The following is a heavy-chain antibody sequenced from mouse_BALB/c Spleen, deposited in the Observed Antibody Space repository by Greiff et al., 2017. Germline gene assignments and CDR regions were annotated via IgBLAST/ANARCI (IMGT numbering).Heavy chain of an antibody. Sequence: EVKLMESGGGLVKPGGSLKISCAASGFTFSSYTMSWVRQTPEKRLEWVATISSGGSYTYYPDSVKGRFTISRDNAKNTLYLQMSSLKSEDTAMYYCARDRQDCNYNIDYWGQGTALTVSS. V-gene: IGHV5-6-4*01. D-gene: IGHD2-1*01. CDR2: ISSGGSYT. CDR3: ARDRQDCNYNIDY. CDR1: GFTFSSYT. J-gene: IGHJ2*01.